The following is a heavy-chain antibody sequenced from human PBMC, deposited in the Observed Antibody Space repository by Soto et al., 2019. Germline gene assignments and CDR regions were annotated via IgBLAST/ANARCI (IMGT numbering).Heavy chain of an antibody. D-gene: IGHD6-13*01. CDR2: IWYDGSNK. Sequence: TGGSLRLSCAASGFTFSSYGMHWVRQAPGKGLEWVAVIWYDGSNKYYADSVKGRFTISRDNSKNTLYLQMNSLRAEDTAVYYCARERIAAAGNYYYYYGMDVWGQGTTVPVSS. CDR1: GFTFSSYG. J-gene: IGHJ6*02. V-gene: IGHV3-33*01. CDR3: ARERIAAAGNYYYYYGMDV.